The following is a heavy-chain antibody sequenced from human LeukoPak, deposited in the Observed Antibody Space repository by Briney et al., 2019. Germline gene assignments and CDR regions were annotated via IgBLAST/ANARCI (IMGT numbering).Heavy chain of an antibody. CDR2: IKQDGSEK. Sequence: PGGSPRLSCAASGFPFSGSWMDWARQAPGKRMEWVANIKQDGSEKHYADSVKGRFTISRDNAKNSLFLQMSGLRAEDTAVYYCSRSLDYWGQGALVTVSS. J-gene: IGHJ4*02. V-gene: IGHV3-7*01. CDR1: GFPFSGSW. CDR3: SRSLDY.